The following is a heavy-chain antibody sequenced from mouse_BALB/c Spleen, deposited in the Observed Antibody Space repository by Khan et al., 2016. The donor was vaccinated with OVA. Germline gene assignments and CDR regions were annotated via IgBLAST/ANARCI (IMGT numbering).Heavy chain of an antibody. J-gene: IGHJ2*01. CDR1: GFSLTSYG. CDR2: IWAGGST. D-gene: IGHD1-3*01. V-gene: IGHV2-9*02. CDR3: SRLEDI. Sequence: QVQLKQSGPGLVAPSQSLSITCTVSGFSLTSYGVHWVRQPPGKGLEWLGVIWAGGSTNYNSALMSRLSISKDNSKSQVFLKMNSLQTDDTGMYYCSRLEDIWGQGTTLTVSS.